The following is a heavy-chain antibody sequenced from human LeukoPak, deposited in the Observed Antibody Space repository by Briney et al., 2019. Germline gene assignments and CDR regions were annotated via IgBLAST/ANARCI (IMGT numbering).Heavy chain of an antibody. CDR2: IYYSGST. J-gene: IGHJ4*02. D-gene: IGHD6-6*01. CDR1: GGPISSSSYY. Sequence: PSETLSLTCTVSGGPISSSSYYWGWIRQPPGKGLEWIGSIYYSGSTYYNPSLKSRVTISVDTSKNQFSLKLSSVTAADTAVYYCARGEELNMQLVLGPAYYFDYWGQGTLVTVSS. CDR3: ARGEELNMQLVLGPAYYFDY. V-gene: IGHV4-39*07.